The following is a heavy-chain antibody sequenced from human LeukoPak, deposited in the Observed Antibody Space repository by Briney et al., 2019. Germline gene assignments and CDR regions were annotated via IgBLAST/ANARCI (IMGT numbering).Heavy chain of an antibody. D-gene: IGHD1-26*01. CDR1: GFTFSSYS. J-gene: IGHJ3*02. CDR3: ARALPSPLYSGSYADAFDI. CDR2: ISSSSSYI. V-gene: IGHV3-21*01. Sequence: GGSLRLSCAASGFTFSSYSMNWVRQAPGKGLEWVSSISSSSSYIYYADSVKGRFTISKDNAKNSLYLQMNSLRAEDTAVYYCARALPSPLYSGSYADAFDIWGQGTMVTVSS.